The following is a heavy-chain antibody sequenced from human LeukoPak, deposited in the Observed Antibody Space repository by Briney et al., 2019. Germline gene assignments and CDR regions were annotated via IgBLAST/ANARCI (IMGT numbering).Heavy chain of an antibody. J-gene: IGHJ6*02. CDR3: ARAERATIPYYGMDV. V-gene: IGHV1-69*04. CDR2: IIPIFGIA. CDR1: GGTFSSYA. Sequence: SVKVSCKASGGTFSSYAISWVRQAPGQGLEWMGRIIPIFGIANYARKFQGRVTITADKSTSTAYMELSSLRSEDTAVYYCARAERATIPYYGMDVWGQGTTVTVSS. D-gene: IGHD5-12*01.